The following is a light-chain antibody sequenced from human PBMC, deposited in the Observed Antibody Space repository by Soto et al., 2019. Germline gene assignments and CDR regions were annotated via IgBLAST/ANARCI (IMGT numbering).Light chain of an antibody. CDR3: QQGHNWPLT. J-gene: IGKJ2*01. CDR2: SAS. CDR1: QSISTV. V-gene: IGKV3-15*01. Sequence: EIVMTQSPAPLSVSPGERATLSCRASQSISTVLAWYQQKPGQPPRLLSYSASTRATGVPARFTGSGSGSEFTLTISGLQSEDFAVYYCQQGHNWPLTFGQGPRLEI.